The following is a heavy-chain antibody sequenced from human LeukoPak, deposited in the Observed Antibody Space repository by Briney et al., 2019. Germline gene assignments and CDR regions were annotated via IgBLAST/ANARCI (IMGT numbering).Heavy chain of an antibody. CDR3: ARDHCSGGSCYRDYYYYYMDV. Sequence: SETLSLTCTVSGGSISSGSYYWSWIRQPAGKGLEWFGRIYTSGSTNYNPSLKSRVTISVDTSKNQFSLKLSSVTAADTAVYYCARDHCSGGSCYRDYYYYYMDVWGKGTTVTVSS. D-gene: IGHD2-15*01. CDR1: GGSISSGSYY. V-gene: IGHV4-61*02. CDR2: IYTSGST. J-gene: IGHJ6*03.